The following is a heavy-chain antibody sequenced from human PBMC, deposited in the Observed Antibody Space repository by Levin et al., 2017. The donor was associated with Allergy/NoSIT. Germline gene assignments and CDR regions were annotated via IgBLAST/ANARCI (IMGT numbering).Heavy chain of an antibody. J-gene: IGHJ4*02. D-gene: IGHD3-16*02. CDR3: AKEAYDYVWGSYRTPIDY. Sequence: GGSLRLSCAASGFTFSSYSMNWVRQAPGKGLEWVSSISSSSSYIYYADSVKGRFTISRDNAKNSLYLQMNSLRAEDTAVYYCAKEAYDYVWGSYRTPIDYWGQGTLVTVSS. CDR2: ISSSSSYI. V-gene: IGHV3-21*01. CDR1: GFTFSSYS.